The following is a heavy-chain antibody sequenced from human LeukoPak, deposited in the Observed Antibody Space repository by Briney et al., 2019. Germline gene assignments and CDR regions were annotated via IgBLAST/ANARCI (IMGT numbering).Heavy chain of an antibody. Sequence: GGCLRLSCAAPGFTFCSYGTRSGCEGPREGLGWVSVIWYVGSNKYSADSLKGGFTISRETSKNTLYLRMNSLRAEDTPVYYCAKDYDFWSGYSDYWGQGALVTVSS. D-gene: IGHD3-3*01. CDR1: GFTFCSYG. CDR2: IWYVGSNK. V-gene: IGHV3-33*06. J-gene: IGHJ4*02. CDR3: AKDYDFWSGYSDY.